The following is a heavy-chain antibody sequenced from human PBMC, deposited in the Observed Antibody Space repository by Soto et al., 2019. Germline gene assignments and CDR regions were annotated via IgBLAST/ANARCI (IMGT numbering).Heavy chain of an antibody. CDR1: GGSFSGYY. Sequence: SETLSLTCAVYGGSFSGYYWSWIRQPPGKGLEWIGEINHSGSTNYNPSLKSRVTISVDTSKNQFSLKLSSVTAADTAVYYCARIGLWFGESPHYYYGMDVWGQGTTVTVSS. D-gene: IGHD3-10*01. CDR3: ARIGLWFGESPHYYYGMDV. J-gene: IGHJ6*02. V-gene: IGHV4-34*01. CDR2: INHSGST.